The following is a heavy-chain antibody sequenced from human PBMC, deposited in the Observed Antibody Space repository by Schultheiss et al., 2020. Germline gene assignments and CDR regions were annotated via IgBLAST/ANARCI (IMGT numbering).Heavy chain of an antibody. CDR3: ATSATVTTVIWYFDL. Sequence: ETLSLTCIVSGDSISSYYWSWIRQPPGKGLEWIGYISHSGSTTYNPSLKSRVTISLDTSKNQFSLKLNSVTAADTAVYYCATSATVTTVIWYFDLWGRGTLVNVSS. J-gene: IGHJ2*01. CDR2: ISHSGST. D-gene: IGHD4-17*01. V-gene: IGHV4-59*08. CDR1: GDSISSYY.